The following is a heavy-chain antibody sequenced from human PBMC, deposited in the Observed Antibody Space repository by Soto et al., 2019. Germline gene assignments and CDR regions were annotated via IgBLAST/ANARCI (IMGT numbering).Heavy chain of an antibody. CDR1: GFSFSSYA. CDR2: ISGSGGST. CDR3: AKDSGDYDFWSGYFTVSFFDY. D-gene: IGHD3-3*01. V-gene: IGHV3-23*01. J-gene: IGHJ4*02. Sequence: EVQLLESGGGLVQPGGSLRLSCAASGFSFSSYAMSWVRQAPGKGLEWVSAISGSGGSTYYADSVKGRFTISRDNSKNTLYLQMNSLRAEDTAVYYCAKDSGDYDFWSGYFTVSFFDYGGQGTLVTVSS.